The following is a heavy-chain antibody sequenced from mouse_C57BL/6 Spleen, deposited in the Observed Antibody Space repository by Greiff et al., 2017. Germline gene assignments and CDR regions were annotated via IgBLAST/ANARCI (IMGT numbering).Heavy chain of an antibody. D-gene: IGHD1-1*01. J-gene: IGHJ2*01. CDR1: GYTFTDYY. V-gene: IGHV1-26*01. Sequence: VQLQQSGPELVKPGASVKISCKASGYTFTDYYMNWVKQSHGKSLEWIGDINPNNGGTSYNQKFKGKATLTVDKSSSTAYMELRSLTSEDSAVYYCALLLRSYFDYWGHGTTLTVSS. CDR3: ALLLRSYFDY. CDR2: INPNNGGT.